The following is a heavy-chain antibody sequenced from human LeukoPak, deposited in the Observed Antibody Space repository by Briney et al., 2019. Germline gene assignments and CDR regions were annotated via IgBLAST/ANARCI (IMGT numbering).Heavy chain of an antibody. J-gene: IGHJ6*02. Sequence: ASVKVSCKASGYTFTSYGISWVRQAPGQGLEWMGWISAYNGNTNYAQKLQGRVTMTTDTSTSTAHMELRSLRSDDTAVYYCARDLVATTLYYYYGMGVWGQGTTVTVSS. CDR3: ARDLVATTLYYYYGMGV. V-gene: IGHV1-18*01. CDR1: GYTFTSYG. D-gene: IGHD5-12*01. CDR2: ISAYNGNT.